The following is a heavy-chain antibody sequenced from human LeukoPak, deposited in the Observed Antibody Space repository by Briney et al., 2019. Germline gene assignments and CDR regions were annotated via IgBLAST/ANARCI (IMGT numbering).Heavy chain of an antibody. Sequence: SETLSLTCTVSGGSISSYYWSWIRQPPGKGLEWIGYIYYSGSTNYNPSLKSRVTISVDTSKNQFSLKLSSVTAADTAVYHCAREDVWFGSYYFDYWGQGTLVTVSS. CDR1: GGSISSYY. CDR3: AREDVWFGSYYFDY. D-gene: IGHD3-10*01. CDR2: IYYSGST. J-gene: IGHJ4*02. V-gene: IGHV4-59*01.